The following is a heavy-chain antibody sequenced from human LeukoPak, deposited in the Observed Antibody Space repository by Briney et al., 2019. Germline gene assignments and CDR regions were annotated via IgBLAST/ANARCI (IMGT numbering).Heavy chain of an antibody. J-gene: IGHJ4*02. CDR1: GFTFSNYG. CDR2: IWYDGSNE. V-gene: IGHV3-33*01. D-gene: IGHD1/OR15-1a*01. CDR3: ARHGTTPDSLLDY. Sequence: GGSLRLSCAVTGFTFSNYGMHWVRQAPGKGLEWVAVIWYDGSNESYADSVTGRFTISRDNSKNTLYLQMNSLRAEDTAVYYCARHGTTPDSLLDYWGQGTLVSVSS.